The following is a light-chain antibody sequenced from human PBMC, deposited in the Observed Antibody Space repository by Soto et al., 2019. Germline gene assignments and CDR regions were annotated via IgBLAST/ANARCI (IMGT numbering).Light chain of an antibody. V-gene: IGKV3-20*01. J-gene: IGKJ5*01. CDR3: QKYGGSPRIT. Sequence: EIVLTQSPVTLSLSPGERATLSCRASERLSSVYLAWYQQRPGQPPRLLIYGASNRATGIPDRFSGSGSGTDFTLIINSLEPEDVAIYYCQKYGGSPRITFGQGTRLENK. CDR2: GAS. CDR1: ERLSSVY.